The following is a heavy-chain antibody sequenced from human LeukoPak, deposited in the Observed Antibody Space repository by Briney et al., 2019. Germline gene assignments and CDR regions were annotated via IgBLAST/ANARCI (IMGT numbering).Heavy chain of an antibody. CDR1: GYTFTSYY. CDR3: VLGYCSSTSCYGHLNWFDP. V-gene: IGHV1-46*01. Sequence: ASVKVSCKASGYTFTSYYMHWVRQAPGQGLEWMGIINPSGGSTSYAQKFQGRVTMTRDMSTSTVYMELSSLRSEDTAVYYCVLGYCSSTSCYGHLNWFDPWGQGTLVTVSS. J-gene: IGHJ5*02. CDR2: INPSGGST. D-gene: IGHD2-2*01.